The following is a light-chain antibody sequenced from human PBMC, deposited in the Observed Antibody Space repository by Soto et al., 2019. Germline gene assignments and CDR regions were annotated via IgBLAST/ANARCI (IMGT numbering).Light chain of an antibody. CDR3: QHRSSWPLVYT. CDR2: GAS. Sequence: EIVLTQSPGTLSLSPGERATLSCRASQSVSSSYLAWYQQKPGQAPRLLIYGASSRATGIPDRFSGSGSGTDFTLTISRLEPEDFAVYYCQHRSSWPLVYTFGQGTKLEIK. V-gene: IGKV3D-20*02. J-gene: IGKJ2*01. CDR1: QSVSSSY.